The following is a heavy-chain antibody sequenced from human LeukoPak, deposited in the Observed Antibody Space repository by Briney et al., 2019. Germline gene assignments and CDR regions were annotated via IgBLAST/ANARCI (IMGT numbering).Heavy chain of an antibody. CDR2: ISSSSSYI. V-gene: IGHV3-21*01. D-gene: IGHD5-18*01. Sequence: GGSLRLSCAASGFTFSSYSMNWVRQAPGKGLEWVSSISSSSSYIYYADSVKGRFTISRDNAKNSLYLQMNSLRAEDTAVYYCARDSGYSYGYLGRSYWFDPWGQGTLVTVSS. CDR1: GFTFSSYS. CDR3: ARDSGYSYGYLGRSYWFDP. J-gene: IGHJ5*02.